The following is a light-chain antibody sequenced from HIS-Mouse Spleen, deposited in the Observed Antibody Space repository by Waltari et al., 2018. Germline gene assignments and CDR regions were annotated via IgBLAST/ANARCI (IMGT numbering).Light chain of an antibody. J-gene: IGKJ3*01. Sequence: DIVMTQSPDSLAVSLGERATINCKSSQSVLYSSNNKNYLAWYQQKPGQPPKLLIYLASTRESGVHDRFSGSGSGTDFTLTISSLQAEDVAVYYCQQYYSTPFTFGPGTKVDIK. CDR2: LAS. V-gene: IGKV4-1*01. CDR1: QSVLYSSNNKNY. CDR3: QQYYSTPFT.